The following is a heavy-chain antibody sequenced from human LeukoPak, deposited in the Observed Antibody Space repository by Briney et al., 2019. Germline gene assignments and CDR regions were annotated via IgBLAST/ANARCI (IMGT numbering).Heavy chain of an antibody. CDR2: IYTCGST. Sequence: PSETLSLTCTVSGGSISSGHYFWTWIRQPAGKGLEWIGRIYTCGSTNYNPSLKSRVTISLDTSKNQFSLNLNSVTAADTAMYYCARDMDFYMDVWGKGSTVTVSS. J-gene: IGHJ6*03. D-gene: IGHD3/OR15-3a*01. CDR3: ARDMDFYMDV. CDR1: GGSISSGHYF. V-gene: IGHV4-61*02.